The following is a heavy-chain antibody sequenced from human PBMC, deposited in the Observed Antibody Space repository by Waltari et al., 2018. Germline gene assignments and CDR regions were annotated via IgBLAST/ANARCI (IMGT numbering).Heavy chain of an antibody. CDR1: GYTFTGDY. CDR3: ARKLPASSYAFDI. Sequence: QVQLVQSGAEVKKPGASVKVSCKDAGYTFTGDYMHWVRQAPGQGLEWSGRINPNSGSTGYAKKFQGRVTMTRDTSTSTVYMELSSLRSEDTAVYYCARKLPASSYAFDIWGQGTMVTVSS. V-gene: IGHV1-46*01. J-gene: IGHJ3*02. CDR2: INPNSGST. D-gene: IGHD2-15*01.